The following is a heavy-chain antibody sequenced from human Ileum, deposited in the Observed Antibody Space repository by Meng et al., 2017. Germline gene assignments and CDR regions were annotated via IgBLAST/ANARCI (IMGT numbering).Heavy chain of an antibody. Sequence: QGRLQQWGAGLLKPSETLSLTCAVYGGSFSGYYCSWLRQPPGKGLEWIGEINHSGNTNYNPSLKSRVTLSLDTSKNHFSLNLTSVTAADTAVYYCARGREQQLVRGFGYWGQGTLVTVSS. CDR3: ARGREQQLVRGFGY. CDR2: INHSGNT. V-gene: IGHV4-34*01. J-gene: IGHJ4*02. CDR1: GGSFSGYY. D-gene: IGHD6-6*01.